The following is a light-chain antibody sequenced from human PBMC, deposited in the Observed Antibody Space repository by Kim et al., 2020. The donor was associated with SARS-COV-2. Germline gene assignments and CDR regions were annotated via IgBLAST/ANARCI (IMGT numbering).Light chain of an antibody. CDR1: TSDVGGHNY. Sequence: QSALTQSASVSGSPGQSITISCTGTTSDVGGHNYVSWYQQYPGKAPKLMIYDVTNRPSGVSNRFSGSKSGNTASLTISGLQSEDEADYYCISYTTSTTLFYVFGTGTKVTVL. CDR3: ISYTTSTTLFYV. CDR2: DVT. J-gene: IGLJ1*01. V-gene: IGLV2-14*03.